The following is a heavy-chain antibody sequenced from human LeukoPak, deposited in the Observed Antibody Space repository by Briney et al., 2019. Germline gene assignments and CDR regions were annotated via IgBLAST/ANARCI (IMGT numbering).Heavy chain of an antibody. D-gene: IGHD3-22*01. CDR3: TRDYYDSSGLDV. CDR2: IGSSSTYI. CDR1: GFTFSSYN. V-gene: IGHV3-21*01. J-gene: IGHJ6*02. Sequence: PGGSDRLSCAASGFTFSSYNMNWVRQAPGKGLEWVSSIGSSSTYIYYADSVKGRFTISRDDAKNSLYLQMNSLRAEDTAVYYCTRDYYDSSGLDVWGQGTTVTVSS.